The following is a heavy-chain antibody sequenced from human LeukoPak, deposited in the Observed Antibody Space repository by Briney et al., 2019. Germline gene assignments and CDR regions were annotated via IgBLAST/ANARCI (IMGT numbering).Heavy chain of an antibody. J-gene: IGHJ4*02. Sequence: GGSLRLSCAASGFTFSSYWVHWVRQAPGKGLVWVSRINSDGSTTIYADSVKGRFPISRDNAKNTLYLQMNSLRAEDTAVYYCARGTTGREYYFDYWGQGTLVTVSS. CDR3: ARGTTGREYYFDY. D-gene: IGHD1-1*01. CDR2: INSDGSTT. CDR1: GFTFSSYW. V-gene: IGHV3-74*01.